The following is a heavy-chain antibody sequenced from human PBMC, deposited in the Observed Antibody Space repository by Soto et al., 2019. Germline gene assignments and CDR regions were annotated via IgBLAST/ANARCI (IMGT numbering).Heavy chain of an antibody. Sequence: GGSLRLSCAASGFTLSSYAMSWVRQAPGKGLEWVSAISGSGGSTYYADSVKGRFTISRDNSKNTLYLQMNSLRAEDTAVYYCAKDLRLLTDYADYWGQGTLVTVSS. V-gene: IGHV3-23*01. J-gene: IGHJ4*02. D-gene: IGHD2-8*01. CDR3: AKDLRLLTDYADY. CDR1: GFTLSSYA. CDR2: ISGSGGST.